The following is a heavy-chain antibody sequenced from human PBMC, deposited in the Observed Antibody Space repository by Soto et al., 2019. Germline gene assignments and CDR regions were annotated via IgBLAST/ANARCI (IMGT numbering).Heavy chain of an antibody. J-gene: IGHJ6*03. D-gene: IGHD2-21*01. Sequence: PGGSLRLSCAASGFTFSSYWMHWVRQAPGKGLVWVSRINSDGSSTSYADSAKGRFTISRDNAKNTLYLQMNSLRAEDTAVYYCARSGTPVDYYYYYYMGVWGKGTRFTVS. V-gene: IGHV3-74*01. CDR1: GFTFSSYW. CDR3: ARSGTPVDYYYYYYMGV. CDR2: INSDGSST.